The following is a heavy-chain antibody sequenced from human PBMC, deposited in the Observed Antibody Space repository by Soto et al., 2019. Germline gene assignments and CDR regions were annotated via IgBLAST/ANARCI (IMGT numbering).Heavy chain of an antibody. CDR3: AGRYCTNGVCYTNYYYYIDV. CDR2: ITTSGGNT. Sequence: EVQLFDSGGGLVQPGGSLRLSCAASGFTFSTYAMSWVRQAPGKGLEWVSTITTSGGNTYYADSVQGRFTISRDNSKNTLYLQMNSLRAEDTAVYYCAGRYCTNGVCYTNYYYYIDVWGKGTTVTVSS. CDR1: GFTFSTYA. D-gene: IGHD2-8*01. J-gene: IGHJ6*03. V-gene: IGHV3-23*01.